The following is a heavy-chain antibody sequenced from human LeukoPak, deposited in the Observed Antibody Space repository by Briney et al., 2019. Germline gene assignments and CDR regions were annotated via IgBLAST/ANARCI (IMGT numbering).Heavy chain of an antibody. CDR2: IKSKTDGGTT. CDR1: GFTFSNAW. CDR3: TTTPRGHPNPFDY. Sequence: PGGSLRLSCAASGFTFSNAWMSWVRQAPGKGLEWVGRIKSKTDGGTTDYAAPVKGRFTISRDDSKNTLYLQMNSLKTEDTAVYYCTTTPRGHPNPFDYWGQGTLVTVSS. D-gene: IGHD3-16*01. J-gene: IGHJ4*02. V-gene: IGHV3-15*01.